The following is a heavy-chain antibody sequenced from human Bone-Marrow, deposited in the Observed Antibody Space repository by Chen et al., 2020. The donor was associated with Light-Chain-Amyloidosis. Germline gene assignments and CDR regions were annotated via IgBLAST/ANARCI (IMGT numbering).Heavy chain of an antibody. D-gene: IGHD2-21*02. V-gene: IGHV3-30*18. CDR2: ISYEGSNK. CDR3: AKVRGDGLFDY. J-gene: IGHJ4*02. Sequence: QAQLVEAGGGVVEPVRSLRPSCAASVFPFSSYGMHWVRQAPGKGLEWVAVISYEGSNKYYADSLKGRFTISRDNSKNTLYLQMNSLRAEDTAVYYCAKVRGDGLFDYWGQGTLVTVSS. CDR1: VFPFSSYG.